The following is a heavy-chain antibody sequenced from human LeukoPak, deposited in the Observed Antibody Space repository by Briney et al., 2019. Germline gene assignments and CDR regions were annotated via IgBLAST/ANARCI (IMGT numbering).Heavy chain of an antibody. CDR1: GGSISSGGYS. D-gene: IGHD3-22*01. J-gene: IGHJ3*02. Sequence: ASQTLSLTCAISGGSISSGGYSWNWIRQAPGKGLEWIGYSYYSGDTYYNLSLNSRVTISIDRSKNQFSLKLSSVTAADTAVYYCAGADSYDSSGYYSLRHDAFDIWGQGTMVTVSS. CDR2: SYYSGDT. V-gene: IGHV4-30-2*01. CDR3: AGADSYDSSGYYSLRHDAFDI.